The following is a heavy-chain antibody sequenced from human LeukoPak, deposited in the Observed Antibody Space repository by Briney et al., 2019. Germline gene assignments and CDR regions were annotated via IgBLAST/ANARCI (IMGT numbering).Heavy chain of an antibody. J-gene: IGHJ6*03. CDR3: AREARSSNYYYYLDV. Sequence: ASVKVSCKTSGYTFSSYDISWVRQAPGQGLEWLGWISAYNGNTNYAQKLQGRVTMTTDTSTTTAYMELRSLRFDDTAVYYCAREARSSNYYYYLDVWGEGTTVTVSS. CDR2: ISAYNGNT. D-gene: IGHD5-12*01. CDR1: GYTFSSYD. V-gene: IGHV1-18*01.